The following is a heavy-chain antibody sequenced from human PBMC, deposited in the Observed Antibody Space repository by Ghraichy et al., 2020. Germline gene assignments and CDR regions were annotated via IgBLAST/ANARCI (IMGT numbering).Heavy chain of an antibody. CDR3: ATIRYDFWSGSPHRWFDY. CDR1: GGSFSGYY. CDR2: INHSGST. D-gene: IGHD3-3*01. V-gene: IGHV4-34*01. Sequence: SETLSLTCAVYGGSFSGYYWSWIRQPPGKGLEWIGEINHSGSTNYNPSLKSRVTISVDTSKNQFSLKLSSVTAADTAVYYCATIRYDFWSGSPHRWFDYWGQGTLVTVSS. J-gene: IGHJ4*02.